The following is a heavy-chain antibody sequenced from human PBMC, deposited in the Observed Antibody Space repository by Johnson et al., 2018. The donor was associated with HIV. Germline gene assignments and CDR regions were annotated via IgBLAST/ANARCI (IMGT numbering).Heavy chain of an antibody. V-gene: IGHV3-30*18. CDR1: GFTFSSYG. CDR3: AKDDQNYYGSGSYYDAFDI. CDR2: ISYDGSNK. D-gene: IGHD3-10*01. Sequence: VQLVESGGGVVQPGRSLRLSCAASGFTFSSYGMHWVLQAPGKGLEWVAVISYDGSNKYYADSVKGRFTISRDNSKNTLYLQMNSLRAEDTAVYYCAKDDQNYYGSGSYYDAFDIWGQGTMVTVSS. J-gene: IGHJ3*02.